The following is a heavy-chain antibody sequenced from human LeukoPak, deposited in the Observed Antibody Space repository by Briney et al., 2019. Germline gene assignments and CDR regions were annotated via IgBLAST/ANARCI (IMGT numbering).Heavy chain of an antibody. V-gene: IGHV3-30*04. Sequence: PGGSLRLSCAASGFTFSSYAMHWVRQAPGKGLEWVAVISYDGSNKYYADSVKGRFTISRDNSKNTLYLQMNSLRAEDTAVYYCARALTIIVVVPAAIDYWGQGTLVTVSS. CDR1: GFTFSSYA. D-gene: IGHD2-2*01. CDR3: ARALTIIVVVPAAIDY. J-gene: IGHJ4*02. CDR2: ISYDGSNK.